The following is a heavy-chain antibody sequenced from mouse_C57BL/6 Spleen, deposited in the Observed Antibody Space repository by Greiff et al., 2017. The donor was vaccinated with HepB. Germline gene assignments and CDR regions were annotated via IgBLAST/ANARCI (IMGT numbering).Heavy chain of an antibody. CDR3: ARSGSNYYAMDY. Sequence: QVQLKQSGAELVKPGASVKISCKASGYAFSSYWMNWVKPRPGKGLEWIGQIYPGDGDTNYNGKFKGKATLTADKSSSTAYMQLSSLTAEDSAVYFCARSGSNYYAMDYWGQGTAVTVSS. J-gene: IGHJ4*01. CDR1: GYAFSSYW. V-gene: IGHV1-80*01. D-gene: IGHD2-5*01. CDR2: IYPGDGDT.